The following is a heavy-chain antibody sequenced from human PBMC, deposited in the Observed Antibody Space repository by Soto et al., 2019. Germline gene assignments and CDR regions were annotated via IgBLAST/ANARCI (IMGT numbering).Heavy chain of an antibody. V-gene: IGHV6-1*01. CDR2: TYYRSKWYN. Sequence: SQTLSLTCAISGDSVSSHSAAWNWIRQSPSRGLEWLGRTYYRSKWYNDYAVSVKSRITINPDTSKNQFSLQLNYVTPEDTAGEYFAKGLRNSWSWSGFDFDTWGQGTMVSV. J-gene: IGHJ3*02. CDR1: GDSVSSHSAA. D-gene: IGHD6-13*01. CDR3: AKGLRNSWSWSGFDFDT.